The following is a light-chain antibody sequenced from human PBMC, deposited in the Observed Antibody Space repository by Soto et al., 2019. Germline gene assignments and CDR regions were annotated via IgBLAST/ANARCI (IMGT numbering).Light chain of an antibody. J-gene: IGKJ1*01. V-gene: IGKV3-20*01. Sequence: EIVLTQSPGTLSLSPGERATLSWRASQSVSNNYLAWSQQKPGQAPRLLIYGASNRATGIPDRFSGSGSGTDFTLTISRLEPEDFAVYYCQQYGSPGTFGPGTKVDIK. CDR1: QSVSNNY. CDR2: GAS. CDR3: QQYGSPGT.